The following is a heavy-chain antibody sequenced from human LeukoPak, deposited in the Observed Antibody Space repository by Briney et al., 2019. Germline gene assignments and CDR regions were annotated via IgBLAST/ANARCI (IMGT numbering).Heavy chain of an antibody. CDR3: ARGGTFPIFDY. CDR1: GFTVSSNY. Sequence: GGSLRLSCAASGFTVSSNYMSWVRQAPGKGLEWVSVIYSGGSTYYADSVKGRFTISRDNSKNTLYLQMNSLRAEDTAVHYCARGGTFPIFDYWGQGTLVTVSS. J-gene: IGHJ4*02. CDR2: IYSGGST. D-gene: IGHD2-15*01. V-gene: IGHV3-53*01.